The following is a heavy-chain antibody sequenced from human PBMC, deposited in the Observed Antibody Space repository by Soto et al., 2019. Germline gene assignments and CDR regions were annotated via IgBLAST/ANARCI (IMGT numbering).Heavy chain of an antibody. V-gene: IGHV4-30-4*01. CDR2: IYKSTTT. J-gene: IGHJ5*01. CDR3: ARGRYCLTGRCFPNWFES. D-gene: IGHD2-15*01. CDR1: GDSISTVDYF. Sequence: SETLSLTCSVSGDSISTVDYFWAWIRQPPGQALEYIGYIYKSTTTYYNPSFESRVAISLDTSKSQFSQTVTSVTAADTAVYFCARGRYCLTGRCFPNWFESWGQGTLVTVSS.